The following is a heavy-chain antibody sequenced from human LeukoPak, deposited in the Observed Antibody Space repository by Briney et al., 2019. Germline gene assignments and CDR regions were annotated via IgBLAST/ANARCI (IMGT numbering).Heavy chain of an antibody. CDR3: ARQTFYYYGMDV. CDR1: GGPISSYY. CDR2: IYYSGST. D-gene: IGHD3-16*01. Sequence: SETLSLTCTVSGGPISSYYWSWIRQPPGKGLEWIGYIYYSGSTNYNPSLKSRVTISVDTSKNQFSLNLTSVTAADTAVYYCARQTFYYYGMDVWGQGTTVTVSS. V-gene: IGHV4-59*08. J-gene: IGHJ6*02.